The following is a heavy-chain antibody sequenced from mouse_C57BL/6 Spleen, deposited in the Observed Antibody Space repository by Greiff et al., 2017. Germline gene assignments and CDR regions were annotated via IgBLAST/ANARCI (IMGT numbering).Heavy chain of an antibody. CDR3: TGGGGTDLDY. D-gene: IGHD1-1*02. Sequence: EVQLVESGGGLVQPGGSMKLSCVASGFTFSNYWMNWVRQSPEKGLEWVAQIRLKSDNYATHYAESVKGRFTISREESKSSVYLQMSNLRAEDTGIYYCTGGGGTDLDYWGQGTTLTVSS. J-gene: IGHJ2*01. V-gene: IGHV6-3*01. CDR2: IRLKSDNYAT. CDR1: GFTFSNYW.